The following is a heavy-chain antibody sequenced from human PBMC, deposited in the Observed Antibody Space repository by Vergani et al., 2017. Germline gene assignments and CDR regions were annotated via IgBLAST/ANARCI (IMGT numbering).Heavy chain of an antibody. Sequence: QVQLVQSGAEVKKPGASVKVSCKASGYTFTGYYMHWVRQAPGQGLEWMGWINPNSGGTNYAQKFQGRVTMTRDTSISTAYMELSRLRSDDTAVYYCAREAPDSSGYCGSKHKDYWGQGTLVTVSS. J-gene: IGHJ4*02. CDR1: GYTFTGYY. V-gene: IGHV1-2*02. D-gene: IGHD3-22*01. CDR3: AREAPDSSGYCGSKHKDY. CDR2: INPNSGGT.